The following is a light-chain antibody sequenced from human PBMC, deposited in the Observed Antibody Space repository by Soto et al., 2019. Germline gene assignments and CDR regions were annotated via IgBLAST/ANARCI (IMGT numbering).Light chain of an antibody. CDR3: ATWDDRLYGVL. J-gene: IGLJ2*01. CDR2: NYN. Sequence: QSVLTQPPSASGTPGQRVTISCSGSSSNIGSNTVNWYQQLPGTAPKLLIYNYNQRPSGVPDRFSGSKSGTSASLAISGLQSGDEADYYCATWDDRLYGVLFGGGTKLTVL. CDR1: SSNIGSNT. V-gene: IGLV1-44*01.